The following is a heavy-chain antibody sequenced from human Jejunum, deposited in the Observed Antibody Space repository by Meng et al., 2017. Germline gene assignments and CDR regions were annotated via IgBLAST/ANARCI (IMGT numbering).Heavy chain of an antibody. CDR3: ASGFGSGTYRVAYFDY. Sequence: GGSLRLSCSASGFAFSTYWMNWVRQTPGKGLEWVANMNQDGSEKYFVDSVKGRFTISRDNAKNSLSLQMNSLRAEDTAVYYCASGFGSGTYRVAYFDYWGQGTLVTVSS. CDR2: MNQDGSEK. V-gene: IGHV3-7*01. D-gene: IGHD3-10*01. CDR1: GFAFSTYW. J-gene: IGHJ4*02.